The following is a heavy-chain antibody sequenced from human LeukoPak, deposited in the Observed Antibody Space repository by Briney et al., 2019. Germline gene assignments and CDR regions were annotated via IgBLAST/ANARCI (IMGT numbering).Heavy chain of an antibody. V-gene: IGHV4-34*01. D-gene: IGHD3/OR15-3a*01. CDR3: ARGGLANYFDY. Sequence: SETLSLTCVVYGGSFSGYYWSWIRQPPGKGLEWIGEINRSGTTNYNPSLKSRVTISVDTSKNQFSLKLTSVTAADTAVYYCARGGLANYFDYWGQGTLVPVSS. J-gene: IGHJ4*02. CDR1: GGSFSGYY. CDR2: INRSGTT.